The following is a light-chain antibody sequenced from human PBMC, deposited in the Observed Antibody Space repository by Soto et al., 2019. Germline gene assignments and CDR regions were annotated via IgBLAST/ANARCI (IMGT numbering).Light chain of an antibody. V-gene: IGKV1-39*01. CDR2: AAS. Sequence: IQMTQSPSSLSAFVGDRVTITCRASQSISNYLNLYQQKPGKAPQLLIYAASSLQSGVPSRFSGSGSGTDFTLTISSLQPEDFATYYCQQSYTTPLYTFGQGTKLEVK. CDR1: QSISNY. J-gene: IGKJ2*01. CDR3: QQSYTTPLYT.